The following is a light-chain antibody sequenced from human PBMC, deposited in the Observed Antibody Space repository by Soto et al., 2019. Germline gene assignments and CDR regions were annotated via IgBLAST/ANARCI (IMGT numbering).Light chain of an antibody. V-gene: IGKV3-15*01. CDR3: QQYNSWPPIT. J-gene: IGKJ5*01. CDR2: GAS. Sequence: EVVMTQSPATLSVSPGERATLSCRASESVSRNLAWYQQKPGQAPRLLIYGASTRATGIPDRFSGGGSGTEFTLTSSSLQSEDFVVYYCQQYNSWPPITFGQGTRLEIK. CDR1: ESVSRN.